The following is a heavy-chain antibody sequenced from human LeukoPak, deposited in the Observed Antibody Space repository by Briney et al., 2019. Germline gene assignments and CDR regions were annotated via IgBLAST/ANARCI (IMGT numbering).Heavy chain of an antibody. D-gene: IGHD6-13*01. J-gene: IGHJ4*02. Sequence: NPSETLSLTCTVSGGSISSYYKSWIRKPPAKGLEWNGYIYCSGSTDYNPSLKSRVTISVDTSRNQFSLKLSSVTAADTAVYYCARSPGYSTSWAQFDFWGQGILVTVSS. CDR2: IYCSGST. V-gene: IGHV4-59*01. CDR3: ARSPGYSTSWAQFDF. CDR1: GGSISSYY.